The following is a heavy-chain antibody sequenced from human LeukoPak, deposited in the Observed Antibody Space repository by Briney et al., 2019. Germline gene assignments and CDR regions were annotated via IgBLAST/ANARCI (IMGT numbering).Heavy chain of an antibody. CDR2: IYSGGST. V-gene: IGHV3-66*01. Sequence: GGSLRLSCAASGFTVSSNYMSWVRQAPGKGLEWVSVIYSGGSTYYADSVKGRFTISRDNSKNTLYLQMNSLRAEDTAVYYCAREQYYYGLGSYYKGAFDIWGQGTMVTVSS. D-gene: IGHD3-10*01. CDR3: AREQYYYGLGSYYKGAFDI. CDR1: GFTVSSNY. J-gene: IGHJ3*02.